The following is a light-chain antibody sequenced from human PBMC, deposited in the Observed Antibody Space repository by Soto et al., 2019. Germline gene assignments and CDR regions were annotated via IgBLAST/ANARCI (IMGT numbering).Light chain of an antibody. V-gene: IGLV2-14*01. CDR3: CSYTTSNTRQIV. CDR1: SSDVCGYNY. J-gene: IGLJ1*01. CDR2: DVS. Sequence: SSPNQPASVSGAPGQAITISRPGNSSDVCGYNYVSWYQQHPGKAPKFMIYDVSNRPSGVSNRFSGSKSGNTASLTISGLQAEDEADYYCCSYTTSNTRQIVFGTGTKVTVL.